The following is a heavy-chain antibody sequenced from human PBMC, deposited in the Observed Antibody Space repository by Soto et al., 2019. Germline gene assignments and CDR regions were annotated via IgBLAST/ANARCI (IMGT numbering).Heavy chain of an antibody. Sequence: GGSLRLSCAASGFTFSSYAMSWVRQAPGKGLEWVSAISGSGGSTYYVDSVKGRFTISRDNSKNTLYLQMNSLRAEDMAVYYCAKAPYYDILTGYYYYYFDYWGQGTLVTVSS. CDR3: AKAPYYDILTGYYYYYFDY. CDR1: GFTFSSYA. CDR2: ISGSGGST. D-gene: IGHD3-9*01. J-gene: IGHJ4*02. V-gene: IGHV3-23*01.